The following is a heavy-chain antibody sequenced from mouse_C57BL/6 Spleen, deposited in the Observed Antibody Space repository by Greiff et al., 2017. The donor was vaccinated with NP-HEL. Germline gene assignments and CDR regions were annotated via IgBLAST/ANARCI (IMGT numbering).Heavy chain of an antibody. CDR3: ARRILGYFDV. Sequence: QVQLKQSGAELVKPGASVKMSCKASGYTFTSYWITWVKQRPGQGLEWIGDIYPGSGSTNYNEKFKSKATLTVDTSSSTAYMQLSSLTSEDSAVYYCARRILGYFDVWGTGTTVTVSS. CDR2: IYPGSGST. J-gene: IGHJ1*03. V-gene: IGHV1-55*01. CDR1: GYTFTSYW.